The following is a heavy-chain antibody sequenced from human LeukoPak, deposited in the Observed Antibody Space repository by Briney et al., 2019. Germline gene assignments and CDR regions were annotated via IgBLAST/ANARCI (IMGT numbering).Heavy chain of an antibody. CDR2: IIPIFGTA. CDR3: ASPDASMVSAFDY. V-gene: IGHV1-69*05. Sequence: SVKVSCKASGGTFSSYAISWVRQAPGQGLEWMGGIIPIFGTANYAENFQGRVTITTDEITSTAYMELRSLRSEDTAVYYCASPDASMVSAFDYWGQGTLVTVSS. J-gene: IGHJ4*02. CDR1: GGTFSSYA. D-gene: IGHD5-18*01.